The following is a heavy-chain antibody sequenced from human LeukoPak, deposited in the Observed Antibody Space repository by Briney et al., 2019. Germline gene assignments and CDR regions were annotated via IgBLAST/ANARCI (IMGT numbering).Heavy chain of an antibody. CDR1: GFTFYDYA. Sequence: PGRSLRLSCAASGFTFYDYAIHWVRQAPGNGLEWLSIISWNGGFMDYADSVKGRFTISRDNVKNSLYLQLNSLRPEDTALYYCAKVRGTYSSGFYFDSWGQGTLVTVSS. CDR3: AKVRGTYSSGFYFDS. D-gene: IGHD6-19*01. J-gene: IGHJ4*02. CDR2: ISWNGGFM. V-gene: IGHV3-9*01.